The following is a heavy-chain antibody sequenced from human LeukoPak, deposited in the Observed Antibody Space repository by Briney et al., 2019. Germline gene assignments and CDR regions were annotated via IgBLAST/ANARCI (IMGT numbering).Heavy chain of an antibody. D-gene: IGHD6-13*01. V-gene: IGHV3-23*01. CDR3: AKDKFRIAAAGFSPVDY. Sequence: PGGSLRLSCAASGFTFSSYAMSWVRQAPGKGLEWVSAISGSGGSTYYADSVKGRFTISRDNSKNTLYLQMNSLRAEDTAVYYCAKDKFRIAAAGFSPVDYWGQGTLVTVSS. J-gene: IGHJ4*02. CDR2: ISGSGGST. CDR1: GFTFSSYA.